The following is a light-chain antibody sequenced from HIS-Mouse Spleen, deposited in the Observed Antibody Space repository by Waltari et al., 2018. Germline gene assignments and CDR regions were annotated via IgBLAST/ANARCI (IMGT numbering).Light chain of an antibody. V-gene: IGKV1-8*01. CDR2: AAS. CDR1: QGSSSN. J-gene: IGKJ4*01. Sequence: AIRMTQSPSSLSASTGDRVTITCRASQGSSSNLDWYQQKPGKAPKLLIYAASTLQSGVPSRFSGSGSGTDFTLTISCLQSEDFATYYCQQYYSYPLTFGGGTKVEIK. CDR3: QQYYSYPLT.